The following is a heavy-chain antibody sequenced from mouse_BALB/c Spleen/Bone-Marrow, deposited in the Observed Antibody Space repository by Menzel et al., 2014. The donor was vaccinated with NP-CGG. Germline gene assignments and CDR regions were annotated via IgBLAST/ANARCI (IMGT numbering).Heavy chain of an antibody. Sequence: EVQLVESGGGLVQPGGSRKLSCAASGFTFNDYGMAWVRQAPGKGPEWVAFISNLAYSICYADTVTGRFTISRENAKNTLYLEMSSLRSEDTAMYYCARLYGSGYGYAMDYWGQGTSVTVSS. CDR3: ARLYGSGYGYAMDY. CDR1: GFTFNDYG. V-gene: IGHV5-15*02. CDR2: ISNLAYSI. J-gene: IGHJ4*01. D-gene: IGHD1-1*01.